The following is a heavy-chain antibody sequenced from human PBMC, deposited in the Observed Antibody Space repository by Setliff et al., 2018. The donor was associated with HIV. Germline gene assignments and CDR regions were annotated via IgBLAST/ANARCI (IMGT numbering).Heavy chain of an antibody. Sequence: SETLSLTCAVSGYSISSGYYWSWIRQPAGKGLEWIGHIYTSGSTNYNPSLKSRVTISVDTSKNQFSLKLSSVTAADTAVYYCARELLRSWDGSENSYKPYYFDYWGQGTLVTVSS. CDR1: GYSISSGYY. CDR2: IYTSGST. CDR3: ARELLRSWDGSENSYKPYYFDY. J-gene: IGHJ4*02. V-gene: IGHV4-61*09. D-gene: IGHD3-10*01.